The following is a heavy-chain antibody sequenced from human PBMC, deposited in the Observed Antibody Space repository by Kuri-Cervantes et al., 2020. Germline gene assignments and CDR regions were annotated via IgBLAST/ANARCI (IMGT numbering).Heavy chain of an antibody. CDR1: GFTFSSYS. D-gene: IGHD2-21*02. Sequence: GGSLRLSCAASGFTFSSYSMNWVRQAPGKGLEWVSSISSSSSYIYYADSVKGRFTISRDNAKNSLYLQMNSLRAEDTAVYYCARSRVTGDYFDYWGQGTLVTVSS. CDR2: ISSSSSYI. V-gene: IGHV3-21*01. CDR3: ARSRVTGDYFDY. J-gene: IGHJ4*02.